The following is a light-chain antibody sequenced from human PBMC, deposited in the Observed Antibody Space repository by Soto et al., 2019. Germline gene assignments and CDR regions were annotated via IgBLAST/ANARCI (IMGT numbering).Light chain of an antibody. V-gene: IGKV3-11*01. CDR3: QQRSNWPGT. CDR1: QSVSSY. J-gene: IGKJ3*01. CDR2: DAS. Sequence: EIVLTQSPATLSLSPGERDTLSSRASQSVSSYLVWYQQKPGQAPRLLIFDASNRSTGIPARFSGSGSGTDFTLTISSLEPEDFAVYYCQQRSNWPGTFGPGTKVDIK.